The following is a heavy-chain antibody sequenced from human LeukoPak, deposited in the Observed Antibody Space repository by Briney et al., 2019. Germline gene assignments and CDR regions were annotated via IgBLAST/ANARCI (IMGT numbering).Heavy chain of an antibody. CDR3: ARDGVAAADKRSKFDY. Sequence: GGSLRLSCAASGFTFRTYWMSWVRQAPGKGLEWVAVISYDGNNKYYADSVKGRFTISRDTSKNTLYLQMNSLRPEDTAVYYCARDGVAAADKRSKFDYWGQGTRVTVSS. D-gene: IGHD6-13*01. V-gene: IGHV3-30*03. CDR2: ISYDGNNK. CDR1: GFTFRTYW. J-gene: IGHJ4*02.